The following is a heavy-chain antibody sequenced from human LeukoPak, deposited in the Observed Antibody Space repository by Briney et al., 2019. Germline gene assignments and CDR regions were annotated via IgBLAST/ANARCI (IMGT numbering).Heavy chain of an antibody. Sequence: GASVKVSCKASGYTFTSYYMHWVRQAPGQGLEWMGIINPSGGSTSYAQKFQGRVTMTRDTSTSTVYMELSSLRSEDTAVYYCARGLSPVDTATYYYYGMDVWGKGTTVTVSS. V-gene: IGHV1-46*01. CDR2: INPSGGST. CDR1: GYTFTSYY. CDR3: ARGLSPVDTATYYYYGMDV. D-gene: IGHD5-18*01. J-gene: IGHJ6*04.